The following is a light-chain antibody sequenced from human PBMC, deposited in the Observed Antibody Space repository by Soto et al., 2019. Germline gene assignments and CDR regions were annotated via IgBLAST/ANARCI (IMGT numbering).Light chain of an antibody. CDR3: QQYGSSPLFP. CDR1: QSVSNNY. V-gene: IGKV3-20*01. Sequence: EIVLTQSPGTLSLSPGERATLSCRASQSVSNNYLAWYQQKPGQAPRLLIYGASKRATGIPDRFNGSGSGTDFTLIISRLEPEDFAVYYCQQYGSSPLFPFGPGTKVDIK. CDR2: GAS. J-gene: IGKJ3*01.